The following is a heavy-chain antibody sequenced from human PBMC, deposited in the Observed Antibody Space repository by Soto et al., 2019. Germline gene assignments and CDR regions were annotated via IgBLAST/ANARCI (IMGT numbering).Heavy chain of an antibody. CDR2: INHSGST. D-gene: IGHD3-10*01. CDR1: GGSFSGYY. J-gene: IGHJ6*03. Sequence: QVQLQQWGAGLLKPSETLSLTCAVYGGSFSGYYWSWIRQPPGKGLEWIGEINHSGSTNYNPSLKSRVTISVDTSKNLFSLKLSSVTAADMAVYYCARLQLVRGIIMGGYYYYYMDVWGKGTTVTVSS. V-gene: IGHV4-34*01. CDR3: ARLQLVRGIIMGGYYYYYMDV.